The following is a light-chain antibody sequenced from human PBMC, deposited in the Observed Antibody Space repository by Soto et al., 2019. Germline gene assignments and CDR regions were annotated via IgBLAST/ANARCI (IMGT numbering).Light chain of an antibody. CDR3: QRYGLSPPFS. CDR1: QSVTSDS. V-gene: IGKV3-20*01. J-gene: IGKJ3*01. CDR2: RTS. Sequence: ETVMTQSPVTLSVSPGGRATLSCRASQSVTSDSLAWFQQRPGQAPRLLIYRTSTRATGIPDRFRGSGSGTDFSLTIARLEPEDFAVYYCQRYGLSPPFSFGPGTKVEIK.